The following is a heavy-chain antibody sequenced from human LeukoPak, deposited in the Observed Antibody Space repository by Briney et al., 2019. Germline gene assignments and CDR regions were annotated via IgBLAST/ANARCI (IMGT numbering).Heavy chain of an antibody. CDR3: AKGPYGSGSYSSYFDY. J-gene: IGHJ4*02. CDR2: ISGSGGST. V-gene: IGHV3-23*01. D-gene: IGHD3-10*01. Sequence: GGTLRLSCAASGFTFSSYGMSWVRQAPGKGLEWVPAISGSGGSTYYADSVKGRFTISRDNSKNTLYLQMNSLRAEDTAVYYCAKGPYGSGSYSSYFDYWGQGTLVTVSS. CDR1: GFTFSSYG.